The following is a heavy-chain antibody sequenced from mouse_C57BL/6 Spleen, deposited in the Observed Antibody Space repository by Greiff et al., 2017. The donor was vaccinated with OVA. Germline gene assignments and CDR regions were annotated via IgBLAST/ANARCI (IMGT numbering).Heavy chain of an antibody. CDR2: ISSGSSNI. V-gene: IGHV5-17*01. CDR3: AITTVVATDAMDY. CDR1: GFTFSDYG. J-gene: IGHJ4*01. Sequence: EVQRVESGGGLVKPGGSLKLSCAASGFTFSDYGMHWVRQAPEKGLEWVAYISSGSSNIDYADTVKGRFTISRDNAKNTLFLQMTSLRSEDTAMYYCAITTVVATDAMDYWGQGTSVTVSS. D-gene: IGHD1-1*01.